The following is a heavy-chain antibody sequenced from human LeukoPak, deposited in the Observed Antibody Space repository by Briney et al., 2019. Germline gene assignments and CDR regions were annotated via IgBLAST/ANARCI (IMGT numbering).Heavy chain of an antibody. CDR2: IYYSGST. Sequence: GSLRLSCAASGFTFSSYWMSWVRQPPGKGLEWIGSIYYSGSTYYNPSLKSRVTISVDTSKNQFSLKLSSVTAADTAVYYCARPYYYDSSGWFDPWGQGTLVTVSS. D-gene: IGHD3-22*01. V-gene: IGHV4-39*01. CDR3: ARPYYYDSSGWFDP. J-gene: IGHJ5*02. CDR1: GFTFSSYW.